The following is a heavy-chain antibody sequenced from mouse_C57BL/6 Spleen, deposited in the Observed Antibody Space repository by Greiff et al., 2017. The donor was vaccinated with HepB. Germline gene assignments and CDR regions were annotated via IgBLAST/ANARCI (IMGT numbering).Heavy chain of an antibody. CDR1: GYTFTDYY. CDR2: IYPGSGNT. J-gene: IGHJ3*01. D-gene: IGHD2-1*01. Sequence: QVQLKESGAELVRPGASVKLSCKASGYTFTDYYINWVKQRPGQGLEWIARIYPGSGNTYYNEKFKGKATLTAEKSSSTAYMQLSSLTSEDSAVYFCAKEGGNRFAYWGQGTLVTVSA. CDR3: AKEGGNRFAY. V-gene: IGHV1-76*01.